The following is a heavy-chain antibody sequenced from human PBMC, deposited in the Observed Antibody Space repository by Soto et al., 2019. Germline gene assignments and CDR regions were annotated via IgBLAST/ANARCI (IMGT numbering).Heavy chain of an antibody. Sequence: GAPVKVSCKVSGGTLSSETISWVRQAPGQGLEWMGIINPSGGSTSYAQKFQGRVTMTRDTSTSTVYMELSSLRSEDTAVYYCAAYWEGLDYWGQGTLVTVSS. CDR3: AAYWEGLDY. CDR1: GGTLSSET. V-gene: IGHV1-46*01. D-gene: IGHD1-26*01. J-gene: IGHJ4*02. CDR2: INPSGGST.